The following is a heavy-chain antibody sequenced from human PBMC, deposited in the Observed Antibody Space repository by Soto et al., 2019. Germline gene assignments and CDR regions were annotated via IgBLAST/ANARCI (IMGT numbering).Heavy chain of an antibody. Sequence: GGSVRLSFAASGFTFSSYAMSWVRQAPGKGLEWVSAISGSGGSTYYADSVKGRFTISRDNSKNTLYLQMNSLRAEDTAVYYCAMPGGATVTTDYYYYGMDVWGQGTTVTVSS. V-gene: IGHV3-23*01. CDR2: ISGSGGST. CDR3: AMPGGATVTTDYYYYGMDV. CDR1: GFTFSSYA. D-gene: IGHD4-17*01. J-gene: IGHJ6*02.